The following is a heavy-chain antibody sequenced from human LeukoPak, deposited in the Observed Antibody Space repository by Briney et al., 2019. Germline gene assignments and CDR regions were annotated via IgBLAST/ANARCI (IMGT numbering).Heavy chain of an antibody. CDR3: ARDPGYYGSGISRGH. V-gene: IGHV3-66*01. D-gene: IGHD3-10*01. Sequence: GGSLRLSCAASGFTVSSNYMSWVRQAPGKGLEWVSVIYSGGSTYYADSVKGRFTISRDNSKNTLYLQMNSLRAEDTAVYYCARDPGYYGSGISRGHWGQGTLVTVSS. CDR1: GFTVSSNY. CDR2: IYSGGST. J-gene: IGHJ4*02.